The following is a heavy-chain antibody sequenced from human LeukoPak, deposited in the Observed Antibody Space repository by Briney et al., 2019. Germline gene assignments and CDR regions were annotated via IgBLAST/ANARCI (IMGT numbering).Heavy chain of an antibody. D-gene: IGHD3-3*01. Sequence: SETLSLTCAVYGGSFSGYYWSWIRQTPGKGLEWIGEINHSGSTNYNPSLKSRVTISVDTSKNQFSLKLSSVTAADTAVYYCARGRKITISAEYYYYGMDVWGQGTTVTVSS. CDR3: ARGRKITISAEYYYYGMDV. V-gene: IGHV4-34*01. J-gene: IGHJ6*02. CDR1: GGSFSGYY. CDR2: INHSGST.